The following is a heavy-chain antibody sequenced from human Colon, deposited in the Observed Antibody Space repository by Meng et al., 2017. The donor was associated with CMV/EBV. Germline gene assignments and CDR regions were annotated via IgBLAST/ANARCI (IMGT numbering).Heavy chain of an antibody. CDR3: AGINHSYYYGLDV. CDR1: GFTFSSYW. D-gene: IGHD2-15*01. Sequence: GESLKISCAASGFTFSSYWMSWVRQAPGKGLEWVANIKQDGSEKYYVDSVKGRFTISRDNSKNTLYLQMNSLRAEDTAVYYCAGINHSYYYGLDVWGQGTTVTVSS. CDR2: IKQDGSEK. J-gene: IGHJ6*02. V-gene: IGHV3-7*03.